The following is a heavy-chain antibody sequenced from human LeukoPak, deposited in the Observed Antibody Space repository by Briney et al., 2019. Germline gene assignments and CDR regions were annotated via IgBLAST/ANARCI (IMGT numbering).Heavy chain of an antibody. CDR2: ISAYNGNT. D-gene: IGHD6-6*01. V-gene: IGHV1-18*01. Sequence: ASVKVSCKASGYTFTSYGISWVRQAPGQGLEWMGWISAYNGNTNYAQKLQGRVTMTTDTSTSTAYMELRSLRSDDTAVYYCARGKDSSSPGRYYYTGMDVWGKGPTVTVPS. J-gene: IGHJ6*04. CDR3: ARGKDSSSPGRYYYTGMDV. CDR1: GYTFTSYG.